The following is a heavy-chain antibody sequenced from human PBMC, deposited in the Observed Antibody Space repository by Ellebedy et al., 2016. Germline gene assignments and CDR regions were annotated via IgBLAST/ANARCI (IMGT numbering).Heavy chain of an antibody. CDR3: ARRADGYATIDY. V-gene: IGHV5-10-1*01. CDR1: GYSFTSYW. CDR2: IDPSDSYT. D-gene: IGHD5-24*01. J-gene: IGHJ4*02. Sequence: GGSLRLXXKCSGYSFTSYWISWVRQMPGKGLEWMGRIDPSDSYTNYSPSFQGHVTISADKSISTAYLQWSSLKASDTAMYYCARRADGYATIDYWGQGTLVTVSS.